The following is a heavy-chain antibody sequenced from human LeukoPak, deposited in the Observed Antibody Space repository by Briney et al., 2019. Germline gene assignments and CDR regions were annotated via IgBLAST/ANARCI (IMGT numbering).Heavy chain of an antibody. Sequence: ASVKVSCKASGTSFTTNAMHWVRQAPGQRLEWMGWINTDNGNTHYLQKFQGRVTITRDTSASTTYMELSSLTSEDTAVYYCARGKNQQWVDCLQYWGQGTLVTVSS. CDR3: ARGKNQQWVDCLQY. CDR1: GTSFTTNA. CDR2: INTDNGNT. D-gene: IGHD1-26*01. J-gene: IGHJ4*02. V-gene: IGHV1-3*04.